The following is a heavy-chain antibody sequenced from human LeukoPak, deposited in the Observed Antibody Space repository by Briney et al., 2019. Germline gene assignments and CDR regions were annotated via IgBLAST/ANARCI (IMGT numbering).Heavy chain of an antibody. CDR3: ARHGFSGSTAAFDI. J-gene: IGHJ3*02. CDR2: ISDDGSNK. V-gene: IGHV3-30-3*01. Sequence: PGGSLRLSCAASGFTLSNYHMHWVRQAPGKGLEWVAVISDDGSNKYYADSVKGRLTMSRDSSKNTLHLQANNLRAEDTAVYYCARHGFSGSTAAFDIWGQGTMVTVSS. CDR1: GFTLSNYH. D-gene: IGHD5-12*01.